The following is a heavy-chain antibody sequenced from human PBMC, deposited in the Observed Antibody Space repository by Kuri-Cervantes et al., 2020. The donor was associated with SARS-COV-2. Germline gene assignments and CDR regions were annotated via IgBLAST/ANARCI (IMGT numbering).Heavy chain of an antibody. CDR3: ARGSQYYDILTGYPRGAFDI. D-gene: IGHD3-9*01. CDR1: GYIFTGYY. CDR2: INPNSGDT. V-gene: IGHV1-2*02. J-gene: IGHJ3*02. Sequence: ASVKVSCKASGYIFTGYYMHWVRQAPGQGLEWMGWINPNSGDTNYAQKFQGRVTMTRDTSISTAYMELSRLRSDDTAVYYCARGSQYYDILTGYPRGAFDICGQGTMVTVSS.